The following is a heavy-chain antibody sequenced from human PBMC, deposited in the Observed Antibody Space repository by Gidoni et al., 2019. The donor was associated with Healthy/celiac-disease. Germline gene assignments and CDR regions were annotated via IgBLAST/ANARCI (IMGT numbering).Heavy chain of an antibody. CDR2: IYYSGST. V-gene: IGHV4-30-4*01. CDR1: GGSISSGDYY. D-gene: IGHD3-3*01. J-gene: IGHJ4*02. CDR3: ARGFTPVGFWSGPRYVDY. Sequence: QVQLQESGPGLVKPSQTLSLTCTVSGGSISSGDYYWSWIRQPPGKGLEWSGYIYYSGSTYYNPSLKSRVTISVDTSKNQFSLKLSSVTAADTAVYYCARGFTPVGFWSGPRYVDYWGQGTLVTVSS.